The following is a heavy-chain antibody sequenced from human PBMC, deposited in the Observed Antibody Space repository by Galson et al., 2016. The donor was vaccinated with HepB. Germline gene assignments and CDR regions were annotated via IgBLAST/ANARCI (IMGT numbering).Heavy chain of an antibody. CDR2: IYSGGST. V-gene: IGHV3-53*01. Sequence: SLRLSCAVSGFTVSNNYMSWVRQAPGKGLEWVSLIYSGGSTKYADTVKGRFTASSNKSKNTLFHQMDNLRDEETAMVYCHNRREDNDWGQGTLVTVSS. D-gene: IGHD1-14*01. CDR3: HNRREDND. J-gene: IGHJ4*02. CDR1: GFTVSNNY.